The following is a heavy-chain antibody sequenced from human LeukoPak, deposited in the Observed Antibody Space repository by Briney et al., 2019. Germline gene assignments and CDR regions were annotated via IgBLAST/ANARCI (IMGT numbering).Heavy chain of an antibody. CDR1: GGTFSSYA. V-gene: IGHV1-69*13. CDR3: ATVGLIKPEYYDRSGYYYRRVLSPLDY. D-gene: IGHD3-22*01. Sequence: SVKVSCKASGGTFSSYAISWVRQAPGQGLEWMGGIIPIFGTGNYAQKFQGRVTITADESTSTAYMELSSLRSEDTAVYYCATVGLIKPEYYDRSGYYYRRVLSPLDYWGQGTQVTVSS. J-gene: IGHJ4*02. CDR2: IIPIFGTG.